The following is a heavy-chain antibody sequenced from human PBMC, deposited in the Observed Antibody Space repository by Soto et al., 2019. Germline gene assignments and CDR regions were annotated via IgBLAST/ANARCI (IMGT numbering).Heavy chain of an antibody. Sequence: GGSLRLSCAASGFTFSSYGMHWVRQAPGKGLEWVAVISYDGSNKYYADSVKGRFTISRDNSKNTLYLQMNSLRAEDTAVYYCAIYDQTYYMIAANWFDPWGQGTLVTVSS. J-gene: IGHJ5*02. CDR2: ISYDGSNK. CDR3: AIYDQTYYMIAANWFDP. V-gene: IGHV3-30*03. D-gene: IGHD6-13*01. CDR1: GFTFSSYG.